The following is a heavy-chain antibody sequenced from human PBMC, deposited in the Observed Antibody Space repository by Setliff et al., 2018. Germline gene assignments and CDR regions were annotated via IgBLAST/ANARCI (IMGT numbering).Heavy chain of an antibody. J-gene: IGHJ3*02. V-gene: IGHV1-3*01. CDR2: INAGNGNT. D-gene: IGHD3-3*01. CDR1: GYTFSSYA. Sequence: GASVKVSCKASGYTFSSYAMHWVRQAPGQRLEWMGWINAGNGNTKYSQKFQGRVTITADKSTSTAYMELSSLRSEDTAVYYCAISTIFGVVSPTPDAFDIWGQGTMVTVSS. CDR3: AISTIFGVVSPTPDAFDI.